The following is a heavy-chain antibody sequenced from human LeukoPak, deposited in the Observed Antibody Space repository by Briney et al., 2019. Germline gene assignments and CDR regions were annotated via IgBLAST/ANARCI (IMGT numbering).Heavy chain of an antibody. J-gene: IGHJ4*02. D-gene: IGHD6-13*01. CDR3: ARVAASAAGPYDY. CDR1: GFPVNIHY. V-gene: IGHV3-53*01. Sequence: GSLRLSCAASGFPVNIHYMSWVRQAPGEGLEWGSIIYNGAGTYYTDSVKGRFIISRDNSKNTLYLQMNSLRVEDTAVYYCARVAASAAGPYDYWGQGTLVTVSS. CDR2: IYNGAGT.